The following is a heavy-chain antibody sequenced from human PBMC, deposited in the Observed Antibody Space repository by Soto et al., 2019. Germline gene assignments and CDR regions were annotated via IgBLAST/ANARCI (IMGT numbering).Heavy chain of an antibody. J-gene: IGHJ6*02. Sequence: QVQLVQSGAEVKKPGASVKVSCKASSYTFTSYGISWVRQAPGQGLEWMGWISAYNGNTNYAQKLQGRVTMTTDTSTSTAYLELRSLRSDDTVVYYCARGYASFPYYYYGMDVWGQGTTVTVSS. CDR3: ARGYASFPYYYYGMDV. V-gene: IGHV1-18*04. CDR1: SYTFTSYG. CDR2: ISAYNGNT. D-gene: IGHD1-1*01.